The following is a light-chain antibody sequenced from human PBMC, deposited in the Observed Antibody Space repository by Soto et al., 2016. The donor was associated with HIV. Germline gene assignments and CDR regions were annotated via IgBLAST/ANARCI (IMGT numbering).Light chain of an antibody. CDR1: NLEEKF. J-gene: IGLJ2*01. CDR3: QAWDSSTVV. CDR2: QDT. V-gene: IGLV3-1*01. Sequence: SYELIQPPSVSVSPGQTASITCSGDNLEEKFACWYQQKPGQSPVLVIYQDTKRPSGIPERFSGSNSGNTATLTISGTRAMDEADYFCQAWDSSTVVFGGGTKVTVL.